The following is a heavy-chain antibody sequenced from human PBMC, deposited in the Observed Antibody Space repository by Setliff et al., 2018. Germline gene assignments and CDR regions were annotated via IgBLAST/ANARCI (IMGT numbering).Heavy chain of an antibody. J-gene: IGHJ3*02. D-gene: IGHD3-3*01. CDR3: ASPRRDDLDSPFDAFDI. CDR2: INHSGST. Sequence: SETLSLTCTVYGGSFSNYYWSWIRQPPGKGLEWIGEINHSGSTNYNSSLTSRVTISVDTSKNQFSLRLSSVTAADTAVYYCASPRRDDLDSPFDAFDIWGQGTKVTVSS. CDR1: GGSFSNYY. V-gene: IGHV4-34*01.